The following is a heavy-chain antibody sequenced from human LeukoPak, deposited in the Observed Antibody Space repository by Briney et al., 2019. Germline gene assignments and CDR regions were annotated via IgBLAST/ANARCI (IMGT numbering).Heavy chain of an antibody. D-gene: IGHD2-21*01. V-gene: IGHV5-51*01. CDR1: GYIFTSYW. Sequence: GESLKISRKGSGYIFTSYWIGWVRHMPGKGVEWMGVIYPGDSDTRYSQSFHGQVTISADKSVSTPYLQWRSLKASYTAMYYCARPSADCGGDCFFDYWGQGTLVTVSS. CDR3: ARPSADCGGDCFFDY. J-gene: IGHJ4*01. CDR2: IYPGDSDT.